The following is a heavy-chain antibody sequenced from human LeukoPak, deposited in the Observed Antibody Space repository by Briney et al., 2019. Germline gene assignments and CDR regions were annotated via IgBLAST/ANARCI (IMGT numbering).Heavy chain of an antibody. V-gene: IGHV3-15*07. CDR1: GFTFSSYS. CDR3: TTARGSDLHYFQH. D-gene: IGHD1-26*01. Sequence: PGGSLRLSCAASGFTFSSYSMNWVRQAPGKGLEWVGRIKSKTDGGTTDCAAPVKGRFTISRDDSKNTLYLQMNSLKTEGTAVYYCTTARGSDLHYFQHWGQGTLVTVSS. J-gene: IGHJ1*01. CDR2: IKSKTDGGTT.